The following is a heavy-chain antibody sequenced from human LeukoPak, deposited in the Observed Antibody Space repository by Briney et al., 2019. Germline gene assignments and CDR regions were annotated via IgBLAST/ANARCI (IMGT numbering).Heavy chain of an antibody. D-gene: IGHD3-22*01. V-gene: IGHV3-74*01. CDR1: GFTFSSYW. CDR3: ARGMSATSGYLELEY. Sequence: GGSLRLSCAASGFTFSSYWMYWVRQAPGKGLMWVSRLNSDGSSASYADSVKGRCTISRDNSKKTLFLHMNSLRAEDTAVYYCARGMSATSGYLELEYWGQGTLVTVST. CDR2: LNSDGSSA. J-gene: IGHJ4*02.